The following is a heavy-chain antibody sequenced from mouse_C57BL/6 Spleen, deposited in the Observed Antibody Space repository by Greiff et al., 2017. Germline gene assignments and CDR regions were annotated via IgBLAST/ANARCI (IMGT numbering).Heavy chain of an antibody. D-gene: IGHD2-1*01. V-gene: IGHV2-3*01. CDR1: RFSLTSYG. CDR3: AKPGGNYGFAY. Sequence: VKLVESGPGLVAPSQSLSITCTVSRFSLTSYGVSWVRQPPGKGLEWLGVIWGDGSKNYHSALISRLSISKDNSKSQVFLKLNSLQTDDTATYYCAKPGGNYGFAYWGQGTLVTVSA. J-gene: IGHJ3*01. CDR2: IWGDGSK.